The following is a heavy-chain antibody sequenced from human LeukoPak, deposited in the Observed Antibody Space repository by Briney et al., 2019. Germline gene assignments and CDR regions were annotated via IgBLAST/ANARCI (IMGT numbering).Heavy chain of an antibody. CDR2: TYYRSKWYN. D-gene: IGHD5-12*01. J-gene: IGHJ5*02. CDR1: GDSVSSNSAA. Sequence: SQILSLTCAISGDSVSSNSAAWNWIRQSPSRGLEWLGRTYYRSKWYNDYAASVKSRITINPDTSKNQFSLQLKSVTPEDTAVYYCARDQSGSTIMGFDPWGQGTLVTVSS. V-gene: IGHV6-1*01. CDR3: ARDQSGSTIMGFDP.